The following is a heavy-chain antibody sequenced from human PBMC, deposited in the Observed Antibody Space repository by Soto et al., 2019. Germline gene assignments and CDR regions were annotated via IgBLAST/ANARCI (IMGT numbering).Heavy chain of an antibody. CDR3: TTVTVVDVHSDY. Sequence: KTVGSLRLSCAVSGFTFSDAWMSWVRQAPGKGLEWVGRIKRKTDGGTADYPAPVKGRFTISRDDSENMLYLQMNSLKTEDTAVYYCTTVTVVDVHSDYWGQGTLVTVSS. CDR2: IKRKTDGGTA. CDR1: GFTFSDAW. J-gene: IGHJ4*02. D-gene: IGHD2-15*01. V-gene: IGHV3-15*01.